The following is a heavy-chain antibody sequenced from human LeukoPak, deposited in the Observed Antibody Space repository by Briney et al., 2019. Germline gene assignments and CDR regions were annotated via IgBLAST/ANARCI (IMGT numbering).Heavy chain of an antibody. V-gene: IGHV5-10-1*01. D-gene: IGHD3-10*01. J-gene: IGHJ6*04. CDR3: ARHQRSYYYGSGSLDRGMDV. CDR2: IDPSDSYT. CDR1: GYSFTSYW. Sequence: GESLKISCKGSGYSFTSYWISWVRPMPGKGLEWMGRIDPSDSYTNYSPSFQGHVTISADKSISTAYLQWSSLKASDTAMYYCARHQRSYYYGSGSLDRGMDVWGEGTTVTVSS.